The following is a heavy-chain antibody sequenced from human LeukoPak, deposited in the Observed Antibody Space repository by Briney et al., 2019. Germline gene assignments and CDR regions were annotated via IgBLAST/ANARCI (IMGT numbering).Heavy chain of an antibody. V-gene: IGHV3-21*01. CDR2: ISSSSTYA. D-gene: IGHD3-10*01. J-gene: IGHJ5*02. Sequence: PGGSLRLSCAASGFTFSTYNFNWVLQAPGKGLEWVSSISSSSTYAYYADSVKGRFTISRDNAKNSVFLQMNSLRAEDTAVYYCARDGSIITYNWFDPWGQGTLVTVSS. CDR3: ARDGSIITYNWFDP. CDR1: GFTFSTYN.